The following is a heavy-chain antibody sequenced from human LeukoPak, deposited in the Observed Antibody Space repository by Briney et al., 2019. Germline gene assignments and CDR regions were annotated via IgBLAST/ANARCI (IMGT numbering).Heavy chain of an antibody. CDR3: ARGVGYCSSTSCHPINYYYYYMDV. Sequence: PSETLSLTCTVSGGSISSYYWSWIRQPAGKGLEWIGRIYTSGSTNYNPSLKSRVTMSVDTSKNQFSLKLSSVTAADTAVYYCARGVGYCSSTSCHPINYYYYYMDVWGKGTTVTISS. V-gene: IGHV4-4*07. CDR2: IYTSGST. D-gene: IGHD2-2*01. J-gene: IGHJ6*03. CDR1: GGSISSYY.